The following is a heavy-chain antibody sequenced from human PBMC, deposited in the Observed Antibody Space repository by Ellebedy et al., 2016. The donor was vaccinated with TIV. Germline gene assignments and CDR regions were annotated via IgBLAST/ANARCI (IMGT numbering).Heavy chain of an antibody. CDR2: ICGSCGDT. J-gene: IGHJ4*02. V-gene: IGHV3-23*01. CDR1: GFSFGSSA. CDR3: VKMAGWELPSTYLDH. Sequence: GESLKISCAASGFSFGSSAMSWVRQVPGKGLEWVSGICGSCGDTYADSVKGRFTISRDNSKNTVYLHMISLRPEDTAVDHCVKMAGWELPSTYLDHWGQGNLVTVSS. D-gene: IGHD4-23*01.